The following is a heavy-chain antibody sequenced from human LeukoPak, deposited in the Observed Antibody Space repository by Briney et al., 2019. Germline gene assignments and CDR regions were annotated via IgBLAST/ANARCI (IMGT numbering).Heavy chain of an antibody. CDR2: ISGSGGST. Sequence: PGGSLRLSCTASGFTFSSYAMNWGRQAPGKGLEWVSTISGSGGSTYYADSVKGRFTISRDNSKNTLYLQMNSLRVEDTAVYYCAKDLSSWAGLLTVAGSDAFDIWGQGTVVTVSS. D-gene: IGHD6-19*01. V-gene: IGHV3-23*01. J-gene: IGHJ3*02. CDR3: AKDLSSWAGLLTVAGSDAFDI. CDR1: GFTFSSYA.